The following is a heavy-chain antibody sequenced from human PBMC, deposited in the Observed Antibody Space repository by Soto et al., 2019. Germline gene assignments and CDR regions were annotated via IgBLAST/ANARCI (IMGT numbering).Heavy chain of an antibody. Sequence: EVQLLESGGGLVQPGGSLRLSCAASGFTFSSYAMSWVRQAPGKGLEWVSAISGSGGSTYYADSVKGRFTISRDKSKNTLYLQMNSLRADDTAVYYCAKDLTYCSSTSCYVGDWFDPWGQGTLVTVSS. CDR1: GFTFSSYA. D-gene: IGHD2-2*01. J-gene: IGHJ5*02. CDR3: AKDLTYCSSTSCYVGDWFDP. CDR2: ISGSGGST. V-gene: IGHV3-23*01.